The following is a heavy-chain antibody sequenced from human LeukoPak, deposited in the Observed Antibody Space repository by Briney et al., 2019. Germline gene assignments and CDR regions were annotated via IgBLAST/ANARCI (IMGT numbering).Heavy chain of an antibody. CDR3: ARDITVTQFDY. Sequence: GGSLRLSCAASGFTFSSYAMHWVRQAPGKGLEWVAVISYDGSNKYYADSVKGRFTISRDNSKNTLYLQMNSLRAEDTAVYYCARDITVTQFDYWGQGTLVTVPS. CDR2: ISYDGSNK. D-gene: IGHD4-17*01. V-gene: IGHV3-30-3*01. J-gene: IGHJ4*02. CDR1: GFTFSSYA.